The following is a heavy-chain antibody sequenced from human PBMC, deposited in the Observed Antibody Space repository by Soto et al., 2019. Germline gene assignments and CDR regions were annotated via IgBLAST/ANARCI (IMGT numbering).Heavy chain of an antibody. J-gene: IGHJ5*02. CDR2: ISGSGGST. V-gene: IGHV3-23*01. Sequence: GGSLRLSCAASGVTFSSYAMGWVHQAPGKGLEWVSAISGSGGSTYYADSVKGRFTISRDNSKNTLYLQMNSLRAEDTAVYYCAKDLFCGSSASCYNFSSPWGQGTLVTVSS. CDR1: GVTFSSYA. D-gene: IGHD2-2*02. CDR3: AKDLFCGSSASCYNFSSP.